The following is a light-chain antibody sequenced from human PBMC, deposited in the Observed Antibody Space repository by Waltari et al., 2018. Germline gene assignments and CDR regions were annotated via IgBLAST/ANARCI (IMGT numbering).Light chain of an antibody. CDR3: AAWDDSLNAHYV. J-gene: IGLJ1*01. V-gene: IGLV1-44*01. CDR2: SNN. CDR1: SSNIGRNT. Sequence: QSVLTQSPSASGPPGQRVPISCSGSSSNIGRNTVNWSQQLPGTAPKLLIYSNNQRPSGVPDRFSGSKSGTSASLAISGLQSEDEADYYCAAWDDSLNAHYVFGTGTKVTVL.